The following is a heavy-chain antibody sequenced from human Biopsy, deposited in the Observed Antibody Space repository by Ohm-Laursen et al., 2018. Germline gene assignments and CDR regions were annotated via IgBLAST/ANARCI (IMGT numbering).Heavy chain of an antibody. J-gene: IGHJ6*02. Sequence: TLSFTCAVSGASITSYYWSWIRQPAGKGLEWIGHTYKGGNTNHNPSLKSRVSMSVDTSKNQLSLTLRSVTAADTAVYYCARDLPSSYYYAMDVWGQGTTVTVSS. V-gene: IGHV4-4*07. CDR2: TYKGGNT. CDR1: GASITSYY. CDR3: ARDLPSSYYYAMDV.